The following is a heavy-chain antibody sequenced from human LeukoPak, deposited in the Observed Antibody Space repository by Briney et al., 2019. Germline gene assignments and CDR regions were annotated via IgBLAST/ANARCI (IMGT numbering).Heavy chain of an antibody. J-gene: IGHJ4*02. V-gene: IGHV3-30*03. CDR3: ARIWDTSGYYFGYFDN. CDR2: ISYDGSNK. D-gene: IGHD3-22*01. Sequence: GGSLRLSCAASGFTFSSYGMHWVRQAPGKGLEWVAVISYDGSNKYYADSVKGRFTISRDNSKNTLYLQMNSLRAEDTAVYYCARIWDTSGYYFGYFDNWGQGSLVTVSS. CDR1: GFTFSSYG.